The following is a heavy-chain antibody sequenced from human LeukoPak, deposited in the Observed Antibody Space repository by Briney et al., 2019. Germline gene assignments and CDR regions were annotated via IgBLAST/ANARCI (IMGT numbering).Heavy chain of an antibody. D-gene: IGHD2-15*01. CDR1: GFTVSSNY. V-gene: IGHV3-53*05. CDR2: IYSGGST. CDR3: ARDGGGGVVVVAAPCDY. Sequence: GGSLRLSCAASGFTVSSNYMSWVRQAPGKGLEWVSVIYSGGSTYYADSVKGRFTISRDNSKNTLYLQMNSLRAEDTAVYYCARDGGGGVVVVAAPCDYWGQGTLVTVSS. J-gene: IGHJ4*02.